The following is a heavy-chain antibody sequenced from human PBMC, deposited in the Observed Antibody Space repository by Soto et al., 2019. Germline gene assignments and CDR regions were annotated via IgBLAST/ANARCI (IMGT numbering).Heavy chain of an antibody. CDR1: GFTFSSYG. CDR2: ISYDGSNK. D-gene: IGHD2-2*01. Sequence: GGSLRLSCAASGFTFSSYGMHWVRQAPGKGLEWVAVISYDGSNKYYADSVKGRFTISRDNSKNTLYLQMNSLRAEDTAVYYCAKGLWPADADKPLGMDVWGQGTTVTGSS. J-gene: IGHJ6*02. CDR3: AKGLWPADADKPLGMDV. V-gene: IGHV3-30*18.